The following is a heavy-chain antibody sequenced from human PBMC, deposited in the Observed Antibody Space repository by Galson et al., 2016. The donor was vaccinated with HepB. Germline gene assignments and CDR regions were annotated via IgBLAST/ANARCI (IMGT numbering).Heavy chain of an antibody. D-gene: IGHD3-22*01. J-gene: IGHJ4*02. CDR1: GNDFTNYW. CDR3: TRGSKIDSSHWSPFDS. Sequence: QSGAEVKKPGESLRISCQGSGNDFTNYWINWVRQMPGGGLEWMGKVDPSDSSPNYSSSFQGHVTISADRSTNTFHLQCTSRKASDTALYYCTRGSKIDSSHWSPFDSWGQGTLVTVSS. CDR2: VDPSDSSP. V-gene: IGHV5-10-1*01.